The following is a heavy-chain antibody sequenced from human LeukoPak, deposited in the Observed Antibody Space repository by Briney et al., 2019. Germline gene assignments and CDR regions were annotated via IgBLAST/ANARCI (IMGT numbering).Heavy chain of an antibody. Sequence: GGSLRLSCAASGFTFSSYEMNWVRQAPGKGLEWVSSISSSSSYIYYADSVKGRFTISRDNAKNSLYLQMNSLRAEDTAVYYCARESYYDILTGYYRGPLGAFDIWGQGTMVTVSS. CDR3: ARESYYDILTGYYRGPLGAFDI. CDR1: GFTFSSYE. V-gene: IGHV3-21*01. CDR2: ISSSSSYI. J-gene: IGHJ3*02. D-gene: IGHD3-9*01.